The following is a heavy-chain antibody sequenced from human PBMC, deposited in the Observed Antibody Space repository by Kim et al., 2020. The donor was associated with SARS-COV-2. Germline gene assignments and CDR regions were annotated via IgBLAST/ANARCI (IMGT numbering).Heavy chain of an antibody. CDR3: AKSIYPSGVAQFYFDY. V-gene: IGHV1-69*06. CDR2: IIPMFGTT. D-gene: IGHD1-26*01. Sequence: SVKVSCKASGGTFSSYAITWVRQAPGQGLEWMGGIIPMFGTTIYAQRFQGRVTITADISTSTAYMEIISLRSEDAAVYYCAKSIYPSGVAQFYFDYWGQGTLLTVSS. J-gene: IGHJ4*02. CDR1: GGTFSSYA.